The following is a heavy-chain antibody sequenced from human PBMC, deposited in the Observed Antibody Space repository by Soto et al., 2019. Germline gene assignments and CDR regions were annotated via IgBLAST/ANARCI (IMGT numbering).Heavy chain of an antibody. CDR3: AKTRGYSGSYYRAFDI. Sequence: LRLSCAASGFTFSSYAMSWVRQAPGKGLEWVSAISGSGGSTYYADSVKGRFTISRDNSKNTLYLQMNSLRAEDTAVYYCAKTRGYSGSYYRAFDIWGQGTMVTVSS. V-gene: IGHV3-23*01. CDR1: GFTFSSYA. CDR2: ISGSGGST. D-gene: IGHD1-26*01. J-gene: IGHJ3*02.